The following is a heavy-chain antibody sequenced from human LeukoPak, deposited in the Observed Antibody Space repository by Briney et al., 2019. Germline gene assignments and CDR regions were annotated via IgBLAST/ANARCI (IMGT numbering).Heavy chain of an antibody. Sequence: SETLSLTCAVYGGSFSGYYWSWIRQPPGKGLEWIGEINHSGSTNYNPSLKSRVTISVDTSKNQFSLKLSSVTAADTAVYYCARGPRRWGAYYYGSGSPRYFDYWGQGTLVTVSS. CDR2: INHSGST. D-gene: IGHD3-10*01. CDR1: GGSFSGYY. V-gene: IGHV4-34*01. CDR3: ARGPRRWGAYYYGSGSPRYFDY. J-gene: IGHJ4*02.